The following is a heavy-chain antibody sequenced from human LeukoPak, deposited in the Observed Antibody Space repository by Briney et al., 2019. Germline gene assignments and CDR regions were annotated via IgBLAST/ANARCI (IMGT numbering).Heavy chain of an antibody. J-gene: IGHJ4*02. CDR3: ARDGSQRPTWD. CDR2: IVGGGTT. V-gene: IGHV3-53*01. Sequence: GSLRLSCAASGFTVSSHHMSWVRQAPGKGLEWVSVIVGGGTTYYADSVRGRFTISRDNSKNTVYLQMNSLRAEDTAVYYCARDGSQRPTWDWGQGPLVTVSS. CDR1: GFTVSSHH. D-gene: IGHD7-27*01.